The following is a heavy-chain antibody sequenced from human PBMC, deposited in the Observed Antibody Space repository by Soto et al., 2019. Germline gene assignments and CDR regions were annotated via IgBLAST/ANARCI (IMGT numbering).Heavy chain of an antibody. J-gene: IGHJ5*02. D-gene: IGHD6-13*01. CDR3: AKGSPDSSWLA. CDR2: ISEDGSKR. Sequence: QVQLVESGGGAVLAGMSLRLSCAGSGFTFSDYAMYWVRQAPGKGVEWVAVISEDGSKRYYAVSVKGRFTITRDNPNHALYLQMNSLRREDTAVYYCAKGSPDSSWLAWGQGTLVA. V-gene: IGHV3-30*18. CDR1: GFTFSDYA.